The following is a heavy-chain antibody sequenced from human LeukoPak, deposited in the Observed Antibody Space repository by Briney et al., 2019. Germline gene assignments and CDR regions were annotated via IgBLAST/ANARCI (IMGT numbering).Heavy chain of an antibody. D-gene: IGHD1-1*01. J-gene: IGHJ4*02. CDR3: VCSTSIGGHLEVY. V-gene: IGHV4-59*08. Sequence: SETLSLTCAVYGGSFSSYYWTWIRQPPGRGLEWIGYTHYGGSTSYSSSLKSRVTMSVDTSKNQFSLRLTSVTAADTAVYYCVCSTSIGGHLEVYWGQGTLVTVSS. CDR2: THYGGST. CDR1: GGSFSSYY.